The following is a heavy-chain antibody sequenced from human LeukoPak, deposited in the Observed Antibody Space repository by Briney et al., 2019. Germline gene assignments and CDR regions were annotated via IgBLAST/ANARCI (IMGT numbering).Heavy chain of an antibody. D-gene: IGHD6-13*01. J-gene: IGHJ5*02. CDR3: ARGGIAAACTADPGNWFDP. V-gene: IGHV3-23*01. CDR2: ISGGGGST. Sequence: GSLTLSCAASGFTFSSYGMSWVRPAQGKGREGVSAISGGGGSTDYADSVKGRFTISRDNSTNTLYRQINSLRAEDTAVYDCARGGIAAACTADPGNWFDPGGQGTRVPVSS. CDR1: GFTFSSYG.